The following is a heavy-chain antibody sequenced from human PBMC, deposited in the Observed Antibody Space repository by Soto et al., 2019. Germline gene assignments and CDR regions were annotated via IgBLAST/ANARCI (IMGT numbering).Heavy chain of an antibody. Sequence: QLQLQESGPGLVKPSETLSLTCTVSGGSISSSSYYWGWIRQPPGKGLEWIGSIYYSGSTYYNPSLKSRVTISVDTSKNQFSLKLSSVTAADTAVYYCARHPDCSGGSCLEYYYMDVWGKGTTVTVSS. V-gene: IGHV4-39*01. CDR1: GGSISSSSYY. D-gene: IGHD2-15*01. CDR2: IYYSGST. J-gene: IGHJ6*03. CDR3: ARHPDCSGGSCLEYYYMDV.